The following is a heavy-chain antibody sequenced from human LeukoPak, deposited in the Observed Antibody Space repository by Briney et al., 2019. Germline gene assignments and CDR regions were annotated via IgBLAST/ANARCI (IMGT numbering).Heavy chain of an antibody. V-gene: IGHV1-46*01. CDR2: INPSGGST. CDR3: ARDSTVTTFRGCVDP. Sequence: ASVKVSCKASGYTFSNYYVHWVRQAPGQGLEWMGVINPSGGSTNYAQKFQGTVTMTRDTSRSTVYMEMSSLRSEDTAVYYCARDSTVTTFRGCVDPWGQGTLVTVSS. D-gene: IGHD4-17*01. CDR1: GYTFSNYY. J-gene: IGHJ5*02.